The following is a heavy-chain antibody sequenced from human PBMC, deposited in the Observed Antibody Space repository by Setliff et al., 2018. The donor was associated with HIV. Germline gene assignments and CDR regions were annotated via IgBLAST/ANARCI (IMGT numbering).Heavy chain of an antibody. J-gene: IGHJ3*02. CDR2: INHGGST. V-gene: IGHV4-34*01. CDR3: ASDYSSRHDAFDI. CDR1: GGSFSGYY. D-gene: IGHD6-13*01. Sequence: SETLSLTCAVYGGSFSGYYWSWIRQSPGKGLEWIGQINHGGSTNYSPSLKSRVTMSIDTSKNQFSLRLSSVTAADTAVYYCASDYSSRHDAFDIWGQGTTVTVSS.